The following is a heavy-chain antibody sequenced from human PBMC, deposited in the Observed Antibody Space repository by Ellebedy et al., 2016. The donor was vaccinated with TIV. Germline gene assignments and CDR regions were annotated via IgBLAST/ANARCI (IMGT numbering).Heavy chain of an antibody. CDR2: VSTYSNKT. CDR3: ARVPMPGKADY. D-gene: IGHD1-1*01. J-gene: IGHJ4*02. CDR1: GYTFTTSG. V-gene: IGHV1-18*01. Sequence: ASVKVSXXASGYTFTTSGIAWVRQAPGQGLDWVGWVSTYSNKTNYAQKLQGRVTMTTDTSTSTAYMELRSLGSDDTAVYYCARVPMPGKADYWGQGTLVTVSS.